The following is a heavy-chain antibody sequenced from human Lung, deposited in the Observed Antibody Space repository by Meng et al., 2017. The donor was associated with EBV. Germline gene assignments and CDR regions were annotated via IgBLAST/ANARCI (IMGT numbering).Heavy chain of an antibody. CDR2: IYTGGST. CDR1: GFTVTSYY. D-gene: IGHD3-16*01. CDR3: ARGHGA. V-gene: IGHV3-53*01. Sequence: VQLVESGGGLFRPGGSLRLSCAASGFTVTSYYMSWVRQAPGKGLEWVSLIYTGGSTSYADSVRGRFTISRDIYKNTVYLQMNSLRVEDTAMYYCARGHGAWGQGTLVTVSS. J-gene: IGHJ5*02.